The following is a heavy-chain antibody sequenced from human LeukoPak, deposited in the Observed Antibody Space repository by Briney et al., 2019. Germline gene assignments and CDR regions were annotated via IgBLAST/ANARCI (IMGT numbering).Heavy chain of an antibody. D-gene: IGHD6-19*01. V-gene: IGHV3-7*01. CDR3: ARVKEWLVGFDY. J-gene: IGHJ4*02. Sequence: SCKASGYTFTSYGISWVRQAPGKGLEWVANIKQDGSEKYYVDSVKGRFTISRDNAKNSLYLQMNSLRAEDTAVYYCARVKEWLVGFDYWGQGTLVTVSS. CDR1: GYTFTSYG. CDR2: IKQDGSEK.